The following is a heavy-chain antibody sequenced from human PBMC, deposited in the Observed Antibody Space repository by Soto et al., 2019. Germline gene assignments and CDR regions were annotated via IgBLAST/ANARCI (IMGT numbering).Heavy chain of an antibody. V-gene: IGHV5-51*01. CDR1: GYSFTSYW. J-gene: IGHJ3*02. CDR2: IYPGDSDT. Sequence: GESLKISCKGSGYSFTSYWIGWVRQMPGKGLEWMGIIYPGDSDTRYSPSFQGQVTISADESISTAYLQWSSLKASDTAMYYCARRVHGVYSGSYHQGRGAFDIWGQGTMVTVSS. D-gene: IGHD1-26*01. CDR3: ARRVHGVYSGSYHQGRGAFDI.